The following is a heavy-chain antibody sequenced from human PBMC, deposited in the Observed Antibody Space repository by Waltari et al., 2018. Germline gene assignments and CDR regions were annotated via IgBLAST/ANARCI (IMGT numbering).Heavy chain of an antibody. CDR2: INTDGSTT. V-gene: IGHV3-74*01. J-gene: IGHJ1*01. Sequence: EVQLVESGGGLVQPGGSLRLSCAASGFTFSSYWMHWARQAPGKGLVWVSDINTDGSTTNYADSVKGRFTISRDNAKNTLYLQMDSLRAEETAVYYCVIGAQHVSNWDASEYFQHWGQGTLVTVSS. D-gene: IGHD1-1*01. CDR3: VIGAQHVSNWDASEYFQH. CDR1: GFTFSSYW.